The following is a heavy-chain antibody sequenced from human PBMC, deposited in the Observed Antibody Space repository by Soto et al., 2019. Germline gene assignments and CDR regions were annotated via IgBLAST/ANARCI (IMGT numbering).Heavy chain of an antibody. D-gene: IGHD3-10*01. CDR2: IRSEANGGTT. CDR3: TRVGKFDF. V-gene: IGHV3-49*04. J-gene: IGHJ4*01. Sequence: PGGSMRLSCTGSGFTFADYTMSWVRQAPGKGLEWVGLIRSEANGGTTHYAASVHGGFIISRDDSRGIAFLQMNNLKSEDTAVYYCTRVGKFDFWGHGNPVTVSS. CDR1: GFTFADYT.